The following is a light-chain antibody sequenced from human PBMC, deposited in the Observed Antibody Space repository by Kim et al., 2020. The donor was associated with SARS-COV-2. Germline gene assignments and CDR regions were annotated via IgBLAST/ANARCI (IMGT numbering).Light chain of an antibody. J-gene: IGLJ2*01. CDR1: RSDIGSNT. CDR3: ASWDDGLSCPV. V-gene: IGLV1-44*01. Sequence: QSVLTQPPSVSGTPGQRVTISCSGGRSDIGSNTVNWYQQLPETSPRLLIYSNDKRPSGVPGRFSGSRSGTSASLAISGLQSDDEADYFCASWDDGLSCPVFGGGTQLTVL. CDR2: SND.